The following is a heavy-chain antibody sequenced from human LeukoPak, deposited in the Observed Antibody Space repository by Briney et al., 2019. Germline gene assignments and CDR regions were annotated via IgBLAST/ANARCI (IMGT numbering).Heavy chain of an antibody. V-gene: IGHV3-30*18. J-gene: IGHJ4*02. CDR1: GFTFSSYG. Sequence: GGSLRLSCAASGFTFSSYGMHWVRQAPGKGLKWVALISNDGINTYYADSVKGRFTISRDTSKKTLSLQMSSLRAEDTAVYYCAKHSAIYCSSTSCHGGFDYWGQGTLVTVSS. D-gene: IGHD2-2*01. CDR2: ISNDGINT. CDR3: AKHSAIYCSSTSCHGGFDY.